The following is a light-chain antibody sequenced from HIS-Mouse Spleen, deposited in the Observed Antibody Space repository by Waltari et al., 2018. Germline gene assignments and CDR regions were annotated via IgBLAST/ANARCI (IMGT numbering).Light chain of an antibody. CDR3: YSTDSSCARRL. Sequence: SYELTQPPSVSVSPGQTARITCSGEALPKKYAYGYQQKSGQAPVLVIYEDSKRPSGIPERFSGSSSGTMATLTISGAQVEDEADYYCYSTDSSCARRLFGGGPHLTVL. J-gene: IGLJ7*01. CDR2: EDS. CDR1: ALPKKY. V-gene: IGLV3-10*01.